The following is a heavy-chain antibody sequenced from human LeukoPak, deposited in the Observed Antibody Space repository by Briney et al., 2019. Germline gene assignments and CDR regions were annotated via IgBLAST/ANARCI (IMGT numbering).Heavy chain of an antibody. CDR1: GGSFSGYY. V-gene: IGHV4-34*01. D-gene: IGHD3-16*02. J-gene: IGHJ4*02. Sequence: SETLSLTCAVYGGSFSGYYWSWIRQPPGKGLEWIGEINHSGSTNYNPSLKSRVTISVDTSKNQFSLKLSSVTAADTAVYYCARIYRRDWPIDFWGQGTLVTVSS. CDR2: INHSGST. CDR3: ARIYRRDWPIDF.